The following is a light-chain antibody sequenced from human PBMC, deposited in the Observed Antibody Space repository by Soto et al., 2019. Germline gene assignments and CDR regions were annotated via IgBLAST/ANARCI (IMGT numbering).Light chain of an antibody. V-gene: IGLV4-69*01. J-gene: IGLJ2*01. CDR1: SGHISYA. CDR3: QTWGTGIHVV. CDR2: LNSDGSH. Sequence: QLVLTQSPSASASLEASVKLTCTLSSGHISYAIAWHQQQPEKGPRYLMKLNSDGSHSKGDGIPDLFSGSSSGAERYLTISSRQSEDEADYYCQTWGTGIHVVFGGGTKVTVL.